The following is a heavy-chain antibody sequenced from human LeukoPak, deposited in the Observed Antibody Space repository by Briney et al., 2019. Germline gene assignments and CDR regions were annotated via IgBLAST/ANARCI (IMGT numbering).Heavy chain of an antibody. D-gene: IGHD3-3*01. CDR2: IYSGGST. J-gene: IGHJ4*02. CDR1: GFTVSGHF. Sequence: GGSLRLSCAASGFTVSGHFMSCVRQAPGKGLEWVSLIYSGGSTYYADSVKGRFTISRDNSKNTLYLQLNSLRAEDTAVYYCASPRSVTGPFDYWGQGTLVTVSS. V-gene: IGHV3-53*01. CDR3: ASPRSVTGPFDY.